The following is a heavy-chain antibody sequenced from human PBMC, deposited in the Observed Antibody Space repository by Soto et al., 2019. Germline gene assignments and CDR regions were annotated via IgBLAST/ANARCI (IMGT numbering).Heavy chain of an antibody. CDR3: SAAADYNWFDP. V-gene: IGHV3-30-3*01. CDR2: IAFDGANR. J-gene: IGHJ5*02. CDR1: EFTFSTYA. Sequence: GGSLRLSCAASEFTFSTYAMHWVRQAPGKGLEWVVVIAFDGANRYYADSVKGRFTISRDNSKNMLYLQMNSLTIEDTAVYYCSAAADYNWFDPWGQGTLVTVSS. D-gene: IGHD6-13*01.